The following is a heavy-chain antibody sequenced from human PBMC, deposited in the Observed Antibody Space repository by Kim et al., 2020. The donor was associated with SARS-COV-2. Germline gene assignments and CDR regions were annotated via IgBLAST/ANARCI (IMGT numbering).Heavy chain of an antibody. V-gene: IGHV4-59*01. CDR3: ARPMSSGWYAPLGY. Sequence: NPSLKSRGTIAGATAKNQFSLKRSSVTAADTAVYYCARPMSSGWYAPLGYWGQGTLVTVSS. D-gene: IGHD6-19*01. J-gene: IGHJ4*02.